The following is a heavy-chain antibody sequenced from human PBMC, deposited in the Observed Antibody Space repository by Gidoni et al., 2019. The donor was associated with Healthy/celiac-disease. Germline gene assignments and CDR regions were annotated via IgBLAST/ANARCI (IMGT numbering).Heavy chain of an antibody. CDR1: VFTFSSYA. CDR2: ISGSGGSK. V-gene: IGHV3-23*01. J-gene: IGHJ4*02. D-gene: IGHD6-13*01. Sequence: EVQLLESGGGLVQPGGSLRLSCAASVFTFSSYAMSWVRQAPGKGLEWVAAISGSGGSKYYADSVKGRFTISRDNSKNTLYLQMNSLRAEDTAVYYCVRAAAEYFDYWGQGTLVTVSS. CDR3: VRAAAEYFDY.